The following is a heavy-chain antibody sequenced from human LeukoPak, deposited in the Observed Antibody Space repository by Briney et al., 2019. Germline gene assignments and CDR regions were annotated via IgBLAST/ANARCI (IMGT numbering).Heavy chain of an antibody. CDR3: ARVRYDSSGF. V-gene: IGHV4-31*03. Sequence: SETLSLTCTVSGGSISSGGYYWSWIRQHPGTGLEWIGYIYYSGSTHYNPSLKSRVTISVDTSKNQFSLKLSSVTAADTAVYYCARVRYDSSGFWGQGTLVTVSS. J-gene: IGHJ4*02. D-gene: IGHD3-22*01. CDR2: IYYSGST. CDR1: GGSISSGGYY.